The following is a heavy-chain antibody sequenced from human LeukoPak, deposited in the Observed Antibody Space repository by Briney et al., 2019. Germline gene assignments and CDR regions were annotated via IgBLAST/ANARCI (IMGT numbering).Heavy chain of an antibody. CDR3: AKQLGYCSDGSCYFPY. Sequence: PGGSLRLSCAGSGFTFSNYAMTWVRQTPGKGLEWISVITGAGDRINHADSVQGRFTISRDNSKSTLCLQMNSLRAEDTAVYYCAKQLGYCSDGSCYFPYWGQGTLVTVSS. CDR2: ITGAGDRI. CDR1: GFTFSNYA. V-gene: IGHV3-23*01. J-gene: IGHJ4*02. D-gene: IGHD2-15*01.